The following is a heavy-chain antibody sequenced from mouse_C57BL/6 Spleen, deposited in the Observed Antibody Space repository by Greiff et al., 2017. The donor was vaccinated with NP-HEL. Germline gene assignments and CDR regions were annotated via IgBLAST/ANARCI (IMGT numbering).Heavy chain of an antibody. CDR2: ISSGGDYI. CDR1: GFTFSSYA. V-gene: IGHV5-9-1*02. CDR3: TRDRIVTTPCWYCDV. J-gene: IGHJ1*03. Sequence: DVMLVESGEGLVKPGGSLKLSCAASGFTFSSYAMSWVRQTPEKRLEWVAYISSGGDYIYYADTVKGRFTISRDNARNNLYLQMSSLKSEDTAMYYCTRDRIVTTPCWYCDVGGTGTTVTVSS. D-gene: IGHD2-5*01.